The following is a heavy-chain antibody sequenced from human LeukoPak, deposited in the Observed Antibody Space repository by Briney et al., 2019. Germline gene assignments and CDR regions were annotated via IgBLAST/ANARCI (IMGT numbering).Heavy chain of an antibody. Sequence: ASLKLSCKPSGYTFTGYYMHWVRQAPGQGLEWRGWINPNTGGTNYAQKLQGSVTMTRDTSISTAYMELSRLRSDDTAVYYCARDLLVYSCGWHHWGQGTMVTVSS. CDR1: GYTFTGYY. CDR2: INPNTGGT. D-gene: IGHD6-19*01. V-gene: IGHV1-2*02. CDR3: ARDLLVYSCGWHH. J-gene: IGHJ5*02.